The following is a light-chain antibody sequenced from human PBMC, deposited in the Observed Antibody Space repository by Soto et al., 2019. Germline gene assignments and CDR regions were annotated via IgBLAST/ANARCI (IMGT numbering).Light chain of an antibody. Sequence: DIQMTQSPSSLSASVGDRVTITCRASQSISSYLNWYQQKTGKAPKLLIYAASSLQSGVPSRFSGRGSGTDFTLTISSLQPEDFATYYCQQSYSTPPFPFGPGTKVDIK. J-gene: IGKJ3*01. V-gene: IGKV1-39*01. CDR1: QSISSY. CDR2: AAS. CDR3: QQSYSTPPFP.